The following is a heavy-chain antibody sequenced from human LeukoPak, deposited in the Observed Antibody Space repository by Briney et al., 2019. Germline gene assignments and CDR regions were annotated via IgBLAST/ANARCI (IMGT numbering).Heavy chain of an antibody. CDR3: ARDFRGLSWYFDY. Sequence: GGPLRLSWAASGFTFSSYNMNWARRAPGKGLEGVSYISSSSSTIYYADSVKGRFTISRDNAKNSLYLQMNSLRAEDTAVYYCARDFRGLSWYFDYWGQGTLVTVSS. V-gene: IGHV3-48*01. CDR2: ISSSSSTI. D-gene: IGHD3-10*01. J-gene: IGHJ4*02. CDR1: GFTFSSYN.